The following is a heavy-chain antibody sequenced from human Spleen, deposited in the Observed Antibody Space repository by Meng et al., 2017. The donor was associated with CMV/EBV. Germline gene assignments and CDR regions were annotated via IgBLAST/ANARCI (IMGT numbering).Heavy chain of an antibody. J-gene: IGHJ5*01. CDR2: VHYGGNT. V-gene: IGHV4-59*01. CDR3: ARDRYCASTACSNWFDP. CDR1: GFTFSTYA. Sequence: ESLKISCEASGFTFSTYAMNWVRQAPGKGLEWIGYVHYGGNTNYNPSLKSRITISVDTSKNHFSLTLRSVTAADTAVYYCARDRYCASTACSNWFDPWGQGTLVTVSS. D-gene: IGHD2-2*01.